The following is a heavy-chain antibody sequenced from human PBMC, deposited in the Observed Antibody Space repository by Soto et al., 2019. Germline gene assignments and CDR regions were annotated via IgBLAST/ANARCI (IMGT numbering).Heavy chain of an antibody. V-gene: IGHV1-2*04. CDR3: ARGDSTDCSNGVCSFFYNHDMDV. D-gene: IGHD2-8*01. CDR2: INPKRGGT. CDR1: GYSFTDYH. Sequence: GASVKVSCKASGYSFTDYHIHWVRQAPGQGLEWLGRINPKRGGTSTAQKFQGWVTMTTDTSISTASMELTRLTSDDTAIYYCARGDSTDCSNGVCSFFYNHDMDVWGQGTTVTVS. J-gene: IGHJ6*02.